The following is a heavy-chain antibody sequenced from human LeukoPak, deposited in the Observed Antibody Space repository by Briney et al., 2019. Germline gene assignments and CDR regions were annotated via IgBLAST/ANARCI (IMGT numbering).Heavy chain of an antibody. CDR1: GFTFSSYA. D-gene: IGHD2-2*01. J-gene: IGHJ6*04. CDR3: ARAPDCSSTSCYYYYYDMDV. CDR2: ISYDGSNK. V-gene: IGHV3-30*04. Sequence: PGGSLRLSCAASGFTFSSYAMHWVRQAPGKGLEWVAVISYDGSNKYYADSVKGRFTISRDNSKNTPYLQMNSLKAEDTAVYYCARAPDCSSTSCYYYYYDMDVWGKGTTVTVSS.